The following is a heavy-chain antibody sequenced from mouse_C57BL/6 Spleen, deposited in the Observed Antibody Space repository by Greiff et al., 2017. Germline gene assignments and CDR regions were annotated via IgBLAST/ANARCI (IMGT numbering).Heavy chain of an antibody. CDR1: GYTFNSYW. D-gene: IGHD1-1*01. CDR2: IYPGDGDT. V-gene: IGHV1-80*01. J-gene: IGHJ4*01. Sequence: VQLQQSGAELVKPGASVKISCKASGYTFNSYWMHWVKQRPGQGLEWIGLIYPGDGDTNYNAKFKGKATLTADKSSSTAYMQLSSLTSEDTAVYFCARSGSGSGYAMDYWGQGTSVTVSA. CDR3: ARSGSGSGYAMDY.